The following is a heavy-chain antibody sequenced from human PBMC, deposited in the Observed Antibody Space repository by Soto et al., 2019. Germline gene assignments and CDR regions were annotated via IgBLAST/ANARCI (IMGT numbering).Heavy chain of an antibody. CDR2: MNPGSGKT. CDR1: GYTFINFD. CDR3: ARMASAGTLNWFDP. J-gene: IGHJ5*02. D-gene: IGHD6-13*01. V-gene: IGHV1-8*02. Sequence: ASVKVSCKASGYTFINFDISWVRQAAGQGLEWLGWMNPGSGKTGYASKFQGRVAMTRDASTGTSHLELSSLTSDDTAVYYCARMASAGTLNWFDPWGQGTLVTV.